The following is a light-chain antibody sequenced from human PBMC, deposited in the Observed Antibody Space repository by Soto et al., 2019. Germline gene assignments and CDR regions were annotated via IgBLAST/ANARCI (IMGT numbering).Light chain of an antibody. Sequence: DIQMTQSPSSLSASVGDRVTITCRASQGISNYLAWYQQKPGKGPKLLIYAASTLQSGVPSRFSGSGSGTDYTHTILSLQPEDDATKYYKKYNSAPTWPVGQATTVDIK. J-gene: IGKJ1*01. CDR2: AAS. CDR3: KKYNSAPTWP. CDR1: QGISNY. V-gene: IGKV1-27*01.